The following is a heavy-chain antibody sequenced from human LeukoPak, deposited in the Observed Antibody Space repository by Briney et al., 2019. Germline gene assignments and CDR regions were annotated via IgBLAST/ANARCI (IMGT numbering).Heavy chain of an antibody. Sequence: SETLSLTCTVSGGSISSYYWSWIRQPPGKGLEWFGYIYYSGSTNYNPSLKSRVTISVDTSKNQFSLKLSSVTAADTAVYYCARGFTYYYDSSGYYFDYWGQGTLVTVSS. D-gene: IGHD3-22*01. CDR1: GGSISSYY. V-gene: IGHV4-59*01. CDR2: IYYSGST. J-gene: IGHJ4*02. CDR3: ARGFTYYYDSSGYYFDY.